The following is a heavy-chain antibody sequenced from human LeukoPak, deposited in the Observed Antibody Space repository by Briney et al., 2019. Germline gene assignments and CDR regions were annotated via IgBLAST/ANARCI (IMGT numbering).Heavy chain of an antibody. D-gene: IGHD4-23*01. CDR3: VKGGGNVRRYFEY. V-gene: IGHV3-23*01. CDR2: ISVNGGTT. CDR1: GFTFSSYA. Sequence: PGGSLRLSCAASGFTFSSYAMTWVRQAPGKGLEWVSSISVNGGTTYYADSVKGRFTISRDSSKNTLYLHMNSLRAEDTAVYYCVKGGGNVRRYFEYWGQGTLVTVSS. J-gene: IGHJ4*02.